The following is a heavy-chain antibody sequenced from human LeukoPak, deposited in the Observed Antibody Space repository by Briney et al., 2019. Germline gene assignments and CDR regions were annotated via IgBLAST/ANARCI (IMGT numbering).Heavy chain of an antibody. J-gene: IGHJ4*02. Sequence: GGSLRLSCAASRFTFSSYSMRWVRQAPGKGLEWGSCISSSSSYIYYADSVKGRFTISRDNAKNTLYLQMNSLRAEDTAVYYCARDQTGGSSGWYLGFDYWGQGTLVTVSS. V-gene: IGHV3-21*01. CDR3: ARDQTGGSSGWYLGFDY. D-gene: IGHD6-19*01. CDR2: ISSSSSYI. CDR1: RFTFSSYS.